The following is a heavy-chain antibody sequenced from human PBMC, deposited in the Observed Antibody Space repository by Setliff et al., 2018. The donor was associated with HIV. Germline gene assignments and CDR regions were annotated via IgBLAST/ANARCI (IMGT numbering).Heavy chain of an antibody. J-gene: IGHJ6*03. CDR2: IWYDGSKT. D-gene: IGHD1-20*01. CDR1: GFTFSSYG. CDR3: AKDSEAVAVKYYCAKSFASGPTNWNIDV. Sequence: PGGSLRLSCAASGFTFSSYGMHWVRQAPGKGLEWVAFIWYDGSKTYYADSVQGRFTISRDTPSNTVYLQMNSLRAEDTALYYCAKDSEAVAVKYYCAKSFASGPTNWNIDVWGKGTTVTVSS. V-gene: IGHV3-30*02.